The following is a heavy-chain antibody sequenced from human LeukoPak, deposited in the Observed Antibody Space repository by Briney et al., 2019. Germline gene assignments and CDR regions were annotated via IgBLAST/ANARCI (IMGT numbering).Heavy chain of an antibody. V-gene: IGHV3-23*01. J-gene: IGHJ4*02. Sequence: GGSLRLSCAASGFTFSSYAMNWVRQAPGRGLEWVSAISGSGDTTYYADSVKGRFTISRDNSKNTLYLQVNSLRVEDTAVYHCAKVNTRGEYVPFDSWGQGTLVTVSS. CDR2: ISGSGDTT. CDR3: AKVNTRGEYVPFDS. CDR1: GFTFSSYA. D-gene: IGHD3-16*01.